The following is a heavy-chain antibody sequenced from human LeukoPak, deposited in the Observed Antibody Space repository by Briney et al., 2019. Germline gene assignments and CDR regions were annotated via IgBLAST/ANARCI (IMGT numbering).Heavy chain of an antibody. Sequence: GGSLRLSCAASGFSFSSSWMTWVRQAPGKGLECVANIKQDESEINYVDSVKGRFTISRDNAKNSLYLQMNSLRAEDTAVYYCARDSSPFDPWGQGTLVTVSS. CDR2: IKQDESEI. CDR1: GFSFSSSW. V-gene: IGHV3-7*03. J-gene: IGHJ5*02. CDR3: ARDSSPFDP. D-gene: IGHD6-6*01.